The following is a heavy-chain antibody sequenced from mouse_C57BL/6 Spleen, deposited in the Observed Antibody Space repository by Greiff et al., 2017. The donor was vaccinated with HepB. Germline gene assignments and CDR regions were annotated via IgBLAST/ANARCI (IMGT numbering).Heavy chain of an antibody. V-gene: IGHV7-1*01. CDR3: ARDATQYYYGSSGYFDV. J-gene: IGHJ1*03. Sequence: EVQLVESGGGLVQSGRSLRLSCATSGFTFSDFYMEWVRQAPGKGLEWIAASRNKANDYTTEYSASVKGRFIVSRDTSQSILYLQMNALRAEDTAIYYCARDATQYYYGSSGYFDVWGTGTTVTVSS. D-gene: IGHD1-1*01. CDR1: GFTFSDFY. CDR2: SRNKANDYTT.